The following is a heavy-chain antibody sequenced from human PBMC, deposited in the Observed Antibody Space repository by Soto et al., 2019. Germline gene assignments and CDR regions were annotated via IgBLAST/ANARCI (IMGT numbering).Heavy chain of an antibody. V-gene: IGHV4-59*01. D-gene: IGHD2-15*01. J-gene: IGHJ5*02. CDR3: ARSGGNNWFDP. CDR1: GGSIGTYY. Sequence: SETLSLTCTVSGGSIGTYYWSWIRRPPGKGLEWIGYIYYSGSTNYNPSLKTRVAMSVDTSKKQFSLKLSSVTATDTAIYFCARSGGNNWFDPWGQGTLVTVSS. CDR2: IYYSGST.